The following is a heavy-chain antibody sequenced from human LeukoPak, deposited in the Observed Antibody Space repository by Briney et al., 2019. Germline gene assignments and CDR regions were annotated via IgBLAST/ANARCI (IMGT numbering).Heavy chain of an antibody. J-gene: IGHJ5*02. CDR3: AKDGEDIVVVPAAIAAKWFDP. Sequence: GGCLRLSCAASGFTFSNYAMSWVRQAPGKGLEWVSAISGSGGSTYYADSVKGRFTISRDNSKNTLYLQMNSLRAEDTAVYYCAKDGEDIVVVPAAIAAKWFDPWGQGTLVTVSS. D-gene: IGHD2-2*02. CDR2: ISGSGGST. V-gene: IGHV3-23*01. CDR1: GFTFSNYA.